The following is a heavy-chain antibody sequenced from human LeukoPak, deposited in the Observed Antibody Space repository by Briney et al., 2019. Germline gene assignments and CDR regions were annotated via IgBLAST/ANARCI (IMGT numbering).Heavy chain of an antibody. CDR2: IIPIFGTA. CDR3: ASTSSGYSYGYGYYYYMDV. CDR1: GGTFSSYA. D-gene: IGHD5-18*01. Sequence: SVEVSCKASGGTFSSYAISWVRQAPGQGLEWMGRIIPIFGTANYAQKFQGRVTITTDESTSTAYMELSSLRSEDTAVYYCASTSSGYSYGYGYYYYMDVWGKGTTVTVSS. J-gene: IGHJ6*03. V-gene: IGHV1-69*05.